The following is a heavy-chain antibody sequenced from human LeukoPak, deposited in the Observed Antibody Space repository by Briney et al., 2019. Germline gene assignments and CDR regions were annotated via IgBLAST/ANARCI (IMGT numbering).Heavy chain of an antibody. CDR3: AKARPYYYGSGSYYPNWFDP. J-gene: IGHJ5*02. CDR2: ISGSGGST. V-gene: IGHV3-23*01. Sequence: GGSLRLSCAASGFTFSSYAMSWVRQAPGKGLEWVSAISGSGGSTYYADSVKGRFTISRDNSKNTLYLQMSSLRAEDTAVYYCAKARPYYYGSGSYYPNWFDPWGQGTLVTVSS. D-gene: IGHD3-10*01. CDR1: GFTFSSYA.